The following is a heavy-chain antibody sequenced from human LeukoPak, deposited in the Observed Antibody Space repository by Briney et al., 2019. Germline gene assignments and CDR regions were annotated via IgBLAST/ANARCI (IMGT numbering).Heavy chain of an antibody. CDR1: GGTFSSYA. CDR2: IIPIFGIA. V-gene: IGHV1-69*04. J-gene: IGHJ4*02. CDR3: AREGEDVEMAN. D-gene: IGHD5-24*01. Sequence: GSSVKVSRKASGGTFSSYAISWVRQAPGQGLEWMGRIIPIFGIANYAQKFQGRVTITADKSTSTAYMELSSLRSEDTAVYYCAREGEDVEMANWGQGTLVTVSS.